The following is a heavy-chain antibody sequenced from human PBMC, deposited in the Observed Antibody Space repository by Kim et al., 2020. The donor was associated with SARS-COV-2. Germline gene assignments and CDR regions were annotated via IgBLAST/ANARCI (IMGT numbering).Heavy chain of an antibody. V-gene: IGHV3-23*01. J-gene: IGHJ6*01. D-gene: IGHD3-10*01. CDR3: AKAAAAGGGVRYGTDA. CDR2: ISDSGGLT. Sequence: GGSLRLSCAASGFTFSSYAMSWVRQAPGKGLEWVSVISDSGGLTYYAASVKGRFTISRDNSKNSLFLQMNSLRAEDTTVYYCAKAAAAGGGVRYGTDAWG. CDR1: GFTFSSYA.